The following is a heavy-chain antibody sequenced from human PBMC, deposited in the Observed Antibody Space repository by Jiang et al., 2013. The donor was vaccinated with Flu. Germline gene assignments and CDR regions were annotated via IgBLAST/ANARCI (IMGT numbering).Heavy chain of an antibody. V-gene: IGHV1-69-2*01. CDR3: VTDLKVSDPAATGPYVYYYMDV. D-gene: IGHD6-13*01. CDR1: IRLHRLQ. Sequence: GREVKKPGATVKILLQGFWIRLHRLQLTTGCEQAPGKGLEWVGLIDPEDGSTIYAEKFQGRVTITADTSTDTAYMELISLRSEDTAVYYCVTDLKVSDPAATGPYVYYYMDVWDKGTTVTVSS. J-gene: IGHJ6*03. CDR2: IDPEDGST.